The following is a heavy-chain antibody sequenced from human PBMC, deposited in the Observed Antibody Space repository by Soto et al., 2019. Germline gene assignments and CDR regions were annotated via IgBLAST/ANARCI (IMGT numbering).Heavy chain of an antibody. D-gene: IGHD5-12*01. J-gene: IGHJ6*03. V-gene: IGHV1-69*02. Sequence: GASVKVSCKASGGTFSSYTISWVRQAPGQGLEWMGRIIPILGIANYAQKFQGRVTITADKSTSTAYMELSSLRSEDTAVYVGARGVEPDSGDDWGGDYYYMDVWGKGTTVTVSS. CDR1: GGTFSSYT. CDR2: IIPILGIA. CDR3: ARGVEPDSGDDWGGDYYYMDV.